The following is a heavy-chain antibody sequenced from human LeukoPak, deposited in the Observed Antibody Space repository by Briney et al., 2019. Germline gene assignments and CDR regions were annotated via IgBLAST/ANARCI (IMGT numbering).Heavy chain of an antibody. CDR1: GGSISSSSYY. Sequence: PSETLSLTCTASGGSISSSSYYWGWIRQPPGKGLEWIGSIYYGGSTYYNPSLKSRVTISVDTSKNQFSLKLSSVTAADTAVYYCARHEQPDSSLDYWGQGTLVTVSS. D-gene: IGHD6-13*01. CDR2: IYYGGST. J-gene: IGHJ4*02. V-gene: IGHV4-39*01. CDR3: ARHEQPDSSLDY.